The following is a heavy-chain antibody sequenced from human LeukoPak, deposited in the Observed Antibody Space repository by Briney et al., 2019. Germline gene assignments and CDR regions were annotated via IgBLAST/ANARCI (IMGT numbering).Heavy chain of an antibody. J-gene: IGHJ5*02. Sequence: ETGGSLRLSCAASGFTFSSYGMSWVRQAPGKGLEWVSAISGSGGSTYYADSVKGRFTISRDNSKNTLYLQMNSLRAEDTAVYYCAKDPGLGYSWFDPWGQGTLVTVSS. CDR2: ISGSGGST. CDR1: GFTFSSYG. D-gene: IGHD2-15*01. CDR3: AKDPGLGYSWFDP. V-gene: IGHV3-23*01.